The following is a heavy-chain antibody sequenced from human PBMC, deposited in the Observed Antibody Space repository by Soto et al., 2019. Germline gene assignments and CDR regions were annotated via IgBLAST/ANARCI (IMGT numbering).Heavy chain of an antibody. Sequence: QVQLVQSGAEVKKPGSSVKVSCKASGGTFSSYTISWVRQAPGQGLEWMGRIIPILGIANYAQKFQGRVTITADKSTSTAYMELSSLRSEDTAVYYCATDGGGYDFWSRRDDYWGQGTLVTVSS. CDR2: IIPILGIA. CDR1: GGTFSSYT. D-gene: IGHD3-3*01. V-gene: IGHV1-69*02. CDR3: ATDGGGYDFWSRRDDY. J-gene: IGHJ4*02.